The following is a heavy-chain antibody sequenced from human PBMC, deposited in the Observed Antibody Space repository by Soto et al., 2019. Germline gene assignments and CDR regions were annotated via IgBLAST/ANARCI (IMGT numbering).Heavy chain of an antibody. CDR3: SHGYYGSGSYQIADY. J-gene: IGHJ4*02. V-gene: IGHV2-5*02. CDR2: IYWDDDK. D-gene: IGHD3-10*01. CDR1: GFSLSTTGVG. Sequence: QITLKESGPTLVKPTQTLTLTCTFSGFSLSTTGVGVGWIRQPPGKALEWLALIYWDDDKRYSPSVKSRLTITKDTSKNQVVLTMTNMDPVDTATYYCSHGYYGSGSYQIADYWGQGTLVTVSS.